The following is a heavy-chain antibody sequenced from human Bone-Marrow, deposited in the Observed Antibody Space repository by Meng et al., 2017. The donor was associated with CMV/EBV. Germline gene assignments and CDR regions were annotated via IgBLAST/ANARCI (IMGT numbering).Heavy chain of an antibody. Sequence: ASVKVSCKASGYTLTGYYMHWVRQAPGQGLEWMGWINPNSGGTNYAQKFQGRVTMTRDTSISTAYMELSRLRSDDTAVYYCASLPYYGSGSWTYYYYGMDVWGQGTTVTVSS. D-gene: IGHD3-10*01. CDR2: INPNSGGT. J-gene: IGHJ6*02. CDR3: ASLPYYGSGSWTYYYYGMDV. CDR1: GYTLTGYY. V-gene: IGHV1-2*02.